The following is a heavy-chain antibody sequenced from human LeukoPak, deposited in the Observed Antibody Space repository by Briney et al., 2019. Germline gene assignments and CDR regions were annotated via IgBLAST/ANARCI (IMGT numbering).Heavy chain of an antibody. CDR2: ISSSSSTI. J-gene: IGHJ3*02. Sequence: GGSLRLSCAASGFTFSSYSMNWVRQAPGKGLEWVSYISSSSSTIYYADSVKGRFTISRDNAKNSLYLQMNSLRAEDTAVYYCARGRIAAWEAFDIWGQGTMVTVSS. D-gene: IGHD6-13*01. V-gene: IGHV3-48*01. CDR1: GFTFSSYS. CDR3: ARGRIAAWEAFDI.